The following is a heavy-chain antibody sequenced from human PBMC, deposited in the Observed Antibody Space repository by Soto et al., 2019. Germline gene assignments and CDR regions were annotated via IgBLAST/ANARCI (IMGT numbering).Heavy chain of an antibody. CDR3: ARGSQYYYDGSGPLDC. CDR1: GFTFSTYT. Sequence: QVQLVESGGGVVQPGGSLRLSCAASGFTFSTYTIHWVRQAPGRGLEWVALISYDGSNTYYADSVKGRFTISRDNSKNTLYLKMTGLRAGDTAVYFCARGSQYYYDGSGPLDCWGQGTLVTVSS. V-gene: IGHV3-30-3*01. D-gene: IGHD3-22*01. CDR2: ISYDGSNT. J-gene: IGHJ4*02.